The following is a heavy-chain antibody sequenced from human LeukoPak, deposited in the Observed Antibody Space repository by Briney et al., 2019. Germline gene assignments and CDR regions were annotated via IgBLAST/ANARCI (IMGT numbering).Heavy chain of an antibody. D-gene: IGHD3-3*01. CDR2: ISSSSSYI. Sequence: PGGSLRLSCAASGFTFSSYSMNWVRQAPGKGLEWVSSISSSSSYIYYADSVKGRFTISRDNAKNSLYLQMNSLRAEDTAVYYCARVRDPFWSSDAFDIWGQGTMVTVSS. V-gene: IGHV3-21*01. CDR3: ARVRDPFWSSDAFDI. CDR1: GFTFSSYS. J-gene: IGHJ3*02.